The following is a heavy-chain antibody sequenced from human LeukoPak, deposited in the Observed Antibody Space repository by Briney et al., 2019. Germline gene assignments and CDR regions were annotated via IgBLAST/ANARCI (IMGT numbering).Heavy chain of an antibody. Sequence: SQTLSLTCAISGDSVSSNSAAWNWIRQSPSRGLEWLGRTYYRSKWYNDYAVSVKIRITINPDTSKNQFSLQLNSVTPEDTAVYYCARDRGYYGSGSLRYYYYYYMDVWGKGTTVTISS. CDR1: GDSVSSNSAA. V-gene: IGHV6-1*01. D-gene: IGHD3-10*01. J-gene: IGHJ6*03. CDR3: ARDRGYYGSGSLRYYYYYYMDV. CDR2: TYYRSKWYN.